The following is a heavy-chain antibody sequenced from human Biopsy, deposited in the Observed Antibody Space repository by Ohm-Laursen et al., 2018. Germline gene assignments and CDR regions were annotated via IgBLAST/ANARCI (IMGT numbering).Heavy chain of an antibody. CDR3: AKGRVGNSGSLDI. CDR1: GFSFSNHA. J-gene: IGHJ3*02. V-gene: IGHV3-23*01. CDR2: ITVSADTT. D-gene: IGHD1-1*01. Sequence: GTLSLTCTASGFSFSNHAMSWVRQAPGKGLEWVSAITVSADTTYYADSVRGRFTVSRDNSQNTLYLQMNSLRAEDTAIYYCAKGRVGNSGSLDIWGHGTMVTVSS.